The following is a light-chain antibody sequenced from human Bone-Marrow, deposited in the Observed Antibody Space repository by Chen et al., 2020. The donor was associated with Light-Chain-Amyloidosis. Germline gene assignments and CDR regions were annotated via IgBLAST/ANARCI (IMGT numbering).Light chain of an antibody. V-gene: IGLV2-14*03. J-gene: IGLJ3*02. Sequence: QSALTQPASVSGSPGQSITVSCTGASIDVSWYQQHPGKAPKLVIYDAINRPSGVSSRFSASKSGNTASLTISGLQAEDEADYFCSSSATRNTWVFGGGTKLTVL. CDR3: SSSATRNTWV. CDR1: SIDV. CDR2: DAI.